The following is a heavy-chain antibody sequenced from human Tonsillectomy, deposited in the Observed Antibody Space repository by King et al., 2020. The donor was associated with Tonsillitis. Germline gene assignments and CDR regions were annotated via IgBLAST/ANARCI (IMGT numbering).Heavy chain of an antibody. CDR3: ARLNYYYSYKDV. CDR1: GFSLSTSGMC. J-gene: IGHJ6*03. V-gene: IGHV2-70*11. Sequence: TLKESGPALVKPTQTLTLTCTFSGFSLSTSGMCVSWIRQPPGKALEWLARIDWDDDKYYSTSLKTRLTISKDTSKNQVVLTMTNMDPVDTATYYCARLNYYYSYKDVWGKGTTVTVSS. CDR2: IDWDDDK.